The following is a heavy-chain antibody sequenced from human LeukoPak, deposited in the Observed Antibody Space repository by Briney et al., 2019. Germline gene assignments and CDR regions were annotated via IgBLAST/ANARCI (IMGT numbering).Heavy chain of an antibody. CDR1: GGSISSSSYY. D-gene: IGHD5-24*01. V-gene: IGHV4-39*01. CDR3: ARREAKDGYNLPNFDY. J-gene: IGHJ4*02. Sequence: SETLSLTCTVSGGSISSSSYYWGWIRQPPGKGLEWIGSIHYSGSTYYNPSLKSRVTISVDTSKNQFSLKLSSVTAADTAAYYCARREAKDGYNLPNFDYWGQGTLVTVSS. CDR2: IHYSGST.